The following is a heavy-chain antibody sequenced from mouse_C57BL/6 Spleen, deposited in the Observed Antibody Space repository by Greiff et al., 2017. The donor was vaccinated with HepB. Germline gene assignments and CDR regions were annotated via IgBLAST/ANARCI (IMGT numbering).Heavy chain of an antibody. J-gene: IGHJ4*01. CDR2: ISGGGGNT. CDR3: ARREADYDEDAMDY. Sequence: EVMLVESGGGLVKPGGSLKLSCAASGFTFSSYTMSWVRQTPEKRLEWVATISGGGGNTYYPDSVKGRFTIYRDNAKNTLYLQMSSLRSEDTALYYCARREADYDEDAMDYWGQGTSVTVSS. V-gene: IGHV5-9*01. D-gene: IGHD2-4*01. CDR1: GFTFSSYT.